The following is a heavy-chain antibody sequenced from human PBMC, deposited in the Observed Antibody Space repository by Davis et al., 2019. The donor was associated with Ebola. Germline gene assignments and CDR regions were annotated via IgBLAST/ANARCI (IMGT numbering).Heavy chain of an antibody. V-gene: IGHV1-69*02. CDR3: ASKPAGYDYTMDA. CDR2: IIPILGKA. Sequence: AASVKVSCKASGGTFSSYSIHWLRQAPGQGPEWMGRIIPILGKADYVQKFKGRVTITADKSTGTAYMEMSSLRSEDTAVYYCASKPAGYDYTMDAWGQGTTVTVSS. CDR1: GGTFSSYS. J-gene: IGHJ6*02.